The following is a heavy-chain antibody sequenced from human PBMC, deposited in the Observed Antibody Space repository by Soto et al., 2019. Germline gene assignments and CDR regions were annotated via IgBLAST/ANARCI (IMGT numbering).Heavy chain of an antibody. CDR1: GYTLTSYG. J-gene: IGHJ4*02. V-gene: IGHV1-18*01. CDR3: ARDWGGITADY. CDR2: ISGYNVNT. D-gene: IGHD3-3*01. Sequence: QVQLVQSGAEVKKPGASVKVSCKTSGYTLTSYGLSWVRQAPGQGLEGMGRISGYNVNTNYAQKFQGRDTITTDTSPSTSYMELRSLNPDGTVVYNWARDWGGITADYWGQGTVVSVSS.